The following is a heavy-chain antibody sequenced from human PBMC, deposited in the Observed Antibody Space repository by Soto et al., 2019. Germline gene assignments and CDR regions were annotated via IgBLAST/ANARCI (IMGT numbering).Heavy chain of an antibody. CDR3: ARGLYRRGTYYAFDN. J-gene: IGHJ4*02. CDR1: GYTPTNYD. Sequence: QVPLVQSGPEVKKPGASVKVSCKTSGYTPTNYDIGWVRQAPGKGLEYMGWISAYNGNTNYARKLQDRVTLTTDTSTRTASMELRSLQSDDTAIYYCARGLYRRGTYYAFDNWGQGTLVTVSS. V-gene: IGHV1-18*01. D-gene: IGHD1-26*01. CDR2: ISAYNGNT.